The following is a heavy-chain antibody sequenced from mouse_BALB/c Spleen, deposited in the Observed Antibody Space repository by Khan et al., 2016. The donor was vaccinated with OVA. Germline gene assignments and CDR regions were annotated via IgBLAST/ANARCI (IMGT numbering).Heavy chain of an antibody. D-gene: IGHD1-2*01. CDR1: GYSITSDYA. Sequence: VQLKQSGPGLVKPSQSLSLTCTVTGYSITSDYAWNWIRQFPGNKLEWMGYITYSGSTSYNPSLKSRISITRDTSKNQFFLQLNSVTTEDTATYYCARTARIKYWGQGTTRTVSS. CDR3: ARTARIKY. V-gene: IGHV3-2*02. J-gene: IGHJ2*01. CDR2: ITYSGST.